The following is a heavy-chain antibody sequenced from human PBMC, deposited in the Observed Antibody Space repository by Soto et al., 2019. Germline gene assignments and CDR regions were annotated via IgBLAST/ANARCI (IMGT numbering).Heavy chain of an antibody. Sequence: SETLSLTCTVSGGSISSYYWSWIRQPPGKGLEWIGYIYYSGSTNYNPSLKSRVTISVDTSKNQFSLKLSSVTAADTAVYYCATQSGYDYRIDYWGQGTLVTVSS. CDR2: IYYSGST. CDR1: GGSISSYY. V-gene: IGHV4-59*08. CDR3: ATQSGYDYRIDY. D-gene: IGHD5-12*01. J-gene: IGHJ4*02.